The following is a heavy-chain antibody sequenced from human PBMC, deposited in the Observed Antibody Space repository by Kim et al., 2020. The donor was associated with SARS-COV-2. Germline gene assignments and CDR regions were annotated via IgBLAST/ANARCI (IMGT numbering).Heavy chain of an antibody. CDR1: GGSFSGYY. J-gene: IGHJ3*02. CDR3: ARGRRGYSYGPGMVDAFDI. Sequence: SETLSLTCAVYGGSFSGYYWSWIRQPPGKGLEWIGEINHSGSTNYNPSLKSRVTISVDTSKNQFSLKLSSVTAADTAVYYCARGRRGYSYGPGMVDAFDIWGQGTMVTVSS. D-gene: IGHD5-18*01. CDR2: INHSGST. V-gene: IGHV4-34*01.